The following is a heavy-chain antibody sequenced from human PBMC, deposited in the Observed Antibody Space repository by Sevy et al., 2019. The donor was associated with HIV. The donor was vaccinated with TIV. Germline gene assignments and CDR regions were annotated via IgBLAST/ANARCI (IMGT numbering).Heavy chain of an antibody. CDR2: IYGGGEK. CDR1: GFSVSSNF. Sequence: GGSLRLSCAASGFSVSSNFMSWVRQAPGRGLEWVPIIYGGGEKYYAESVKGRFTISRDSSRNTVFLQMNSLRAEDTAIYFCTTSPRPNLADYWGQGTLVTVSS. V-gene: IGHV3-53*01. CDR3: TTSPRPNLADY. D-gene: IGHD1-1*01. J-gene: IGHJ4*02.